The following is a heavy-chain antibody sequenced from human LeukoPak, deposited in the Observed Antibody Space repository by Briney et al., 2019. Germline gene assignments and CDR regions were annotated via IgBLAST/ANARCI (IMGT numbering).Heavy chain of an antibody. V-gene: IGHV4-34*01. J-gene: IGHJ1*01. Sequence: SETLSLTCAVYGGSFNYYYWTWIRQSPGKGLEWIGEINYSGTTNYNPSLKSRVTISMDTSKNQFSLKLSSVTAADTAVYYCASINCTGGSCYAYFQHWGQGSLVTLSP. CDR2: INYSGTT. CDR1: GGSFNYYY. CDR3: ASINCTGGSCYAYFQH. D-gene: IGHD2-15*01.